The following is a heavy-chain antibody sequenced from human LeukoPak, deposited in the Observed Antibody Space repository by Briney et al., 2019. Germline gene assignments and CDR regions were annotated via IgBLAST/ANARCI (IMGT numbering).Heavy chain of an antibody. CDR1: NFNFNIYS. D-gene: IGHD3-10*01. V-gene: IGHV3-21*01. CDR3: ARARLHYYGSGSYLDY. J-gene: IGHJ4*02. Sequence: GGSLRLSCVASNFNFNIYSLNWVRQAPGKGLEWVSSISSSSTYIYYADSLKGRFTISRDNAKNSLYLQMNSLRAEDTAVYYCARARLHYYGSGSYLDYWGQGTLVTVSS. CDR2: ISSSSTYI.